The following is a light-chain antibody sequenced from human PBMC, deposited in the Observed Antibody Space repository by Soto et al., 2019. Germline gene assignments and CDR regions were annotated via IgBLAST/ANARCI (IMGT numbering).Light chain of an antibody. V-gene: IGLV4-69*01. CDR3: QTWGTGIPWV. CDR2: LNSDGSH. J-gene: IGLJ3*02. CDR1: SGHSSYA. Sequence: QLVLTQSPSASASLGASVKLTCTLSSGHSSYAIAWHQQQPEKGPRYLMKLNSDGSHSKGDVIPDRFSGSSSGAERYLTISSLPSEDEADYYCQTWGTGIPWVFGGGTKLTVL.